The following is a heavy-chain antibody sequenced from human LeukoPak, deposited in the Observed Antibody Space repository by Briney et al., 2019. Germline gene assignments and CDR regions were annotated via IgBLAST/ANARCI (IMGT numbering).Heavy chain of an antibody. CDR2: VRYDGSNK. CDR3: AKGFLWFGESVDAFDI. D-gene: IGHD3-10*01. CDR1: GFTFSSYG. V-gene: IGHV3-30*02. J-gene: IGHJ3*02. Sequence: PGGSLRLSCAASGFTFSSYGMHWVRQAPGKGLEWVAFVRYDGSNKYYADSVKGRFTISRDNSKNTLYLQMNSLRAEDTAVYYCAKGFLWFGESVDAFDIWGQGAMVTVSS.